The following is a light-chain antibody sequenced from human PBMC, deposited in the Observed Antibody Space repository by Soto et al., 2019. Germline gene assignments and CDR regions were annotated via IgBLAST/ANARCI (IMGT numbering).Light chain of an antibody. J-gene: IGKJ1*01. CDR2: KAS. CDR3: LQYYDYRT. CDR1: QSISNL. Sequence: IQMTQSPSTLSASVGDTISITCRASQSISNLLAWFQQKPGKAPEILIYKASSLESGVPSRFSGSGSGTEFTLTISSLQPEDFATYYCLQYYDYRTFGQGTKVDIK. V-gene: IGKV1-5*03.